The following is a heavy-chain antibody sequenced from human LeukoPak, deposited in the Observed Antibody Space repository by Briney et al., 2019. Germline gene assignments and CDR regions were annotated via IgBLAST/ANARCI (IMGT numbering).Heavy chain of an antibody. D-gene: IGHD2-15*01. CDR1: GDSLSSHNYH. J-gene: IGHJ4*02. CDR3: TRTQYCNGGSCYTEVAY. V-gene: IGHV4-39*01. Sequence: PAETVPLICSVSGDSLSSHNYHWGWIPQAPGKGLEWLGSIYYSGNTYYNPSLKSRATIYVDASKNQLSLRLDSVTAADAAVYYCTRTQYCNGGSCYTEVAYWGQGTLVTVSS. CDR2: IYYSGNT.